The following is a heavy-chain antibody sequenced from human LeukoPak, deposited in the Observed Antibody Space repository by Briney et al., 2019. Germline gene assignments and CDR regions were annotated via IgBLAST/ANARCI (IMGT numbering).Heavy chain of an antibody. Sequence: KSSGTLSLTCTVSGGSISSSSYYWGWIRQPPGKGLEWIGSIYYSGSTYYNPSLKSRVTISVDTSKNQFSLKLSSVTAADTAVYYCARESPGYSSSWVDYWGQGTLVTVSS. V-gene: IGHV4-39*02. J-gene: IGHJ4*02. CDR2: IYYSGST. CDR1: GGSISSSSYY. CDR3: ARESPGYSSSWVDY. D-gene: IGHD6-13*01.